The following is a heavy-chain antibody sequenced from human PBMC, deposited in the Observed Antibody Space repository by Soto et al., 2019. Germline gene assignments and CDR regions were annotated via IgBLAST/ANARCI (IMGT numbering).Heavy chain of an antibody. J-gene: IGHJ4*02. CDR1: SRRSPDHY. CDR2: ISNSGDT. V-gene: IGHV1-2*02. Sequence: ASGKVSYKTCSRRSPDHYKKWLRQAPGQGFEWLGYISNSGDTKYSQNFQGRVSMTRDTSITTAYMELRGLQSGDTAVYYCAAGDSWYAFWGQGTPVTVSS. D-gene: IGHD2-2*01. CDR3: AAGDSWYAF.